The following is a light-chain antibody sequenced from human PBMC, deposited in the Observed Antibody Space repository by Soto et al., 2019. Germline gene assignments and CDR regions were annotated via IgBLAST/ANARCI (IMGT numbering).Light chain of an antibody. CDR1: QSLVHSDGNTY. Sequence: DVVMTQSPLSLPVTLGQPASISCRSSQSLVHSDGNTYLNWFHQRPGQSPRRLIYKVSNRDSGVPDRFIVSVSDPDFTLKISGVEAEDVGVYYCMQGTHWPPYTFGQGTKLEIK. CDR2: KVS. J-gene: IGKJ2*01. V-gene: IGKV2-30*02. CDR3: MQGTHWPPYT.